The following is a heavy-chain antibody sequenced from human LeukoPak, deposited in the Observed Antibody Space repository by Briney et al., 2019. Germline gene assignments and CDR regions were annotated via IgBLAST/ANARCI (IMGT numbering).Heavy chain of an antibody. D-gene: IGHD6-19*01. Sequence: EASVKVSCKVSGYTLTELSMHWVRQAPGKGLEWMGGFDPEDGETIYAQKFQGRVTMTEDTSTDTAYMELSSLRSEDTAVYYCATGNIAVAGDFDYWGQGTLVTVSS. CDR1: GYTLTELS. J-gene: IGHJ4*02. V-gene: IGHV1-24*01. CDR3: ATGNIAVAGDFDY. CDR2: FDPEDGET.